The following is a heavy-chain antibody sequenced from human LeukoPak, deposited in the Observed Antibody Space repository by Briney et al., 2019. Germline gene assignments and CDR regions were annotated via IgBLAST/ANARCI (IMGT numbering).Heavy chain of an antibody. V-gene: IGHV1-69*13. D-gene: IGHD5-12*01. CDR1: GGTFSSYA. CDR2: IIPIFGTA. J-gene: IGHJ4*02. CDR3: ARCSGRLSGPPDY. Sequence: SVKVSCTASGGTFSSYAISWVRQAPGQGLEWMGGIIPIFGTANYAQKFQGRVTITADESTSTAYMELSSLRSEDTAVYYCARCSGRLSGPPDYWGQGTLVTVSS.